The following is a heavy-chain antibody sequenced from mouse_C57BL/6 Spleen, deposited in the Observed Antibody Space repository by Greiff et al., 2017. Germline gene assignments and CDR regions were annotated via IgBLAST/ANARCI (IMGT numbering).Heavy chain of an antibody. V-gene: IGHV1-81*01. J-gene: IGHJ4*01. CDR2: IYPRSGNT. D-gene: IGHD2-4*01. CDR3: ARTYDYGDYAMDY. CDR1: GYTFTSYG. Sequence: VQLQQSGAELARPGASVQLSCKASGYTFTSYGISWVKQRTGQGLEWIGEIYPRSGNTYYNEKFKGKATLTADKSSSTAYMELRSLTSEDSAVYFCARTYDYGDYAMDYWGQGTSVTVSS.